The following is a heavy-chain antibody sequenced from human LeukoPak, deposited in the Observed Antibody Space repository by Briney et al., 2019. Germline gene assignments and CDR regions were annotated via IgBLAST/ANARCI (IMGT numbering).Heavy chain of an antibody. Sequence: ASVKVSCKASGYTFTGYYMHWVRQAPGQGLEWMGWINPNSGGTYYTQKFQGRVTMTRDTSISTAYMELSSLRSDDTAVYYCARGGYSGTEKPNDYWGQGTLVTVSS. D-gene: IGHD1-26*01. CDR2: INPNSGGT. CDR3: ARGGYSGTEKPNDY. J-gene: IGHJ4*02. CDR1: GYTFTGYY. V-gene: IGHV1-2*02.